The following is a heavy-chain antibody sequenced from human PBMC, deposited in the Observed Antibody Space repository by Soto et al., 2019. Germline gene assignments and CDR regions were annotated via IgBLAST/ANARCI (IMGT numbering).Heavy chain of an antibody. D-gene: IGHD6-13*01. CDR3: AKDRVNISNWYVFSDY. CDR2: ISGSGGST. J-gene: IGHJ4*02. V-gene: IGHV3-23*01. CDR1: GFTFSSYA. Sequence: EVQLLESGGGLVQPGGSLRLSCAASGFTFSSYAMSWVRQAPGKGLEWVSAISGSGGSTYYADSVKGRFTISRDNSKNTLYLQMNSLRAEDTAVYYCAKDRVNISNWYVFSDYWGQGTLVTVSS.